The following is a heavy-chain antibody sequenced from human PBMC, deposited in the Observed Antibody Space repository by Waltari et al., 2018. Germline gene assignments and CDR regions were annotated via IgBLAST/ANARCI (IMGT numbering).Heavy chain of an antibody. CDR2: INHSGRT. CDR3: ARGVERRLGSSTYYYYGMDV. D-gene: IGHD1-1*01. V-gene: IGHV4-34*01. J-gene: IGHJ6*02. CDR1: GGSFSGYY. Sequence: QVQLQQWGAGLLKPSETLSLTCAVYGGSFSGYYWSWLRQPPGKGLEWIGEINHSGRTNYNPSLKSRVTISVDTSKNQFSLKLSSVTAADTAVYYCARGVERRLGSSTYYYYGMDVWGQGTTVTVSS.